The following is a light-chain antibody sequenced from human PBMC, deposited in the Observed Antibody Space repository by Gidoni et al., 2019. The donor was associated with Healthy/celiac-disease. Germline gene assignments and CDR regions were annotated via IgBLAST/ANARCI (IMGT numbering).Light chain of an antibody. CDR1: SSDVGSYNL. V-gene: IGLV2-23*01. CDR2: EGS. CDR3: CSYAGSSTSYV. J-gene: IGLJ1*01. Sequence: QSALPQPASVSGSPGQPITISCTGTSSDVGSYNLVSWYQQHPGKAPKLMIYEGSKRPSGVSNRFSGSKSGNTASLTISGLQAEDEADYYCCSYAGSSTSYVFGTGTKVTVL.